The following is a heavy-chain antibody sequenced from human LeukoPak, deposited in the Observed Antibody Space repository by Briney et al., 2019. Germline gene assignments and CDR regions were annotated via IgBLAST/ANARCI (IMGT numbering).Heavy chain of an antibody. J-gene: IGHJ4*02. CDR1: GFTFSSYA. D-gene: IGHD1-20*01. Sequence: RGSLRLSCAASGFTFSSYAMHWVRQAPGKGLEWVAVISYDGSNKYYADSVKGRFTISRDNAKNSLYLQMNSLRAEDTAVYYCARAITGSPDYWGQGTLVTVSS. V-gene: IGHV3-30-3*01. CDR2: ISYDGSNK. CDR3: ARAITGSPDY.